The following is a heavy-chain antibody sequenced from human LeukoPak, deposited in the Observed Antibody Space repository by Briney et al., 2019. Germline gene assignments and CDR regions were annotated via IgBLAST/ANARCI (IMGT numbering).Heavy chain of an antibody. CDR1: GGSVSSYY. CDR3: ARDGGNSAFDI. J-gene: IGHJ3*02. Sequence: PSETLSLTCTVSGGSVSSYYWSWMRQSPGKGLEWIGYIYYSGSTNYNPSLKSRVTISVDTSKNQFSLKLSSVTAADTAVYYCARDGGNSAFDIWGQGTMVTVSS. V-gene: IGHV4-59*02. CDR2: IYYSGST. D-gene: IGHD2-21*01.